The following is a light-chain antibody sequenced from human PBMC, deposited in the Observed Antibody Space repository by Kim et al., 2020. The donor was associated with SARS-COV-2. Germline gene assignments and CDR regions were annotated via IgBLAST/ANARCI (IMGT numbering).Light chain of an antibody. CDR3: AAWDDSLNGLYV. CDR1: SSTSGSNT. V-gene: IGLV1-44*01. J-gene: IGLJ1*01. Sequence: RVTISCSGSSSTSGSNTVNWYQQLPGTAPKLLIYSNNQRPSGVPDRFSGSKSGTSASLAISGLQSEDEADYYCAAWDDSLNGLYVFGTGTKVTVL. CDR2: SNN.